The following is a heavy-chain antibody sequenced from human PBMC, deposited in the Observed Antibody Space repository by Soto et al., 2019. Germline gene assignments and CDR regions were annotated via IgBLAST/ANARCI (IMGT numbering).Heavy chain of an antibody. CDR3: ARVSGAYYDFWSGYPAGNWFDP. V-gene: IGHV4-34*01. J-gene: IGHJ5*02. D-gene: IGHD3-3*01. CDR1: GGSFSGYY. CDR2: INHSGST. Sequence: SETLSLTCAVYGGSFSGYYWSWIRQPPGKGLEWIGEINHSGSTNYNPSLKSRVTISVDTSKNQFSLKLSSVTAADTAVYYCARVSGAYYDFWSGYPAGNWFDPWRQRTLVTVSS.